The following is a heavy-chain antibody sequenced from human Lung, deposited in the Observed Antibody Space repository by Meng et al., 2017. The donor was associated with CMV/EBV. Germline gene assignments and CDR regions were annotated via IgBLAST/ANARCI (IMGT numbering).Heavy chain of an antibody. CDR3: ARDDNWGPDY. J-gene: IGHJ4*02. D-gene: IGHD7-27*01. V-gene: IGHV1-2*02. Sequence: NVSCKASGYTFTGHFMHWVRQAPGQGLEWMGWIHPNTGVTNYAQNFQGRVTMTRDTSIRTLYMELSGLRSDDTAMYYCARDDNWGPDYWGQGTLVTVSS. CDR2: IHPNTGVT. CDR1: GYTFTGHF.